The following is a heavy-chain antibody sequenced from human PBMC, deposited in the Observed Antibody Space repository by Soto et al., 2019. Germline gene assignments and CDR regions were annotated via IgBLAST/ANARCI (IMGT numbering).Heavy chain of an antibody. D-gene: IGHD3-3*01. CDR2: INAGNGNT. CDR3: ARSTLFGVVIGGYPGY. CDR1: GYTFTTYA. Sequence: QVQLVQSGAEVKKPGASVKVSCKASGYTFTTYAMHWVRQAPGQRLEWMGWINAGNGNTKYSQKFQGRVTITRDTSASTAYMELSSLRSEDTAVYYCARSTLFGVVIGGYPGYWGQGTLVTVSS. V-gene: IGHV1-3*01. J-gene: IGHJ4*02.